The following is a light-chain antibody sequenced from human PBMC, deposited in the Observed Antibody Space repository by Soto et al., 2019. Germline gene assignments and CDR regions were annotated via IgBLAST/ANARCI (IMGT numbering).Light chain of an antibody. CDR2: GAS. CDR1: QTINNN. CDR3: QQYNNWPQT. Sequence: EIVMTQSPATLSVSPGARHTLSCRASQTINNNVAWYQLKHGHVPRLVIYGASTRATDIPARFSGSGSGTEFTLTISSLQSEDFAEYHCQQYNNWPQTFGQGTKVDIK. V-gene: IGKV3-15*01. J-gene: IGKJ1*01.